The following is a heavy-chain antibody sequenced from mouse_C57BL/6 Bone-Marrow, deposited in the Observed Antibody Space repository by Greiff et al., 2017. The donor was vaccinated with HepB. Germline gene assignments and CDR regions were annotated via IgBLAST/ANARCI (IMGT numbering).Heavy chain of an antibody. CDR2: IDPETGGT. V-gene: IGHV1-15*01. CDR3: TTPTVVAFDY. D-gene: IGHD1-1*01. CDR1: GYTFTDYE. J-gene: IGHJ2*01. Sequence: QVQLQQSGAELVRPGASVTLSCKASGYTFTDYEMHWVKQTPVHGLEWIGAIDPETGGTAYNQKFKGKAILTADKSSSTAYMELRSLTSEDSAVYYCTTPTVVAFDYWGQGTTLTVSS.